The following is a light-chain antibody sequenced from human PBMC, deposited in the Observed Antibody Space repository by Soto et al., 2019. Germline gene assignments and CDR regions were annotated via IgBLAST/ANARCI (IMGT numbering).Light chain of an antibody. CDR3: SSYTSSSTLV. V-gene: IGLV2-14*01. CDR1: SSDVGAYNS. CDR2: DVS. Sequence: SALTQPASVSGSPGQLITISCTGTSSDVGAYNSVAWYQHNPGKAPKLMIYDVSNRPSGVSSRFSGSKSGNTASLSISGLQAEDEADYYCSSYTSSSTLVFGTGTKVTVL. J-gene: IGLJ1*01.